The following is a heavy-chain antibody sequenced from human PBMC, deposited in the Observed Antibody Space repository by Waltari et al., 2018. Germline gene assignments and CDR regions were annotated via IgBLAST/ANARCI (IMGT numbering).Heavy chain of an antibody. V-gene: IGHV3-30*02. D-gene: IGHD2-15*01. CDR1: GFTFSSYG. J-gene: IGHJ6*02. CDR2: IRYDGSNK. Sequence: QVQLVESGGGVVQPGGSLRLSCAASGFTFSSYGMHWVRQAPGKGLEWVAFIRYDGSNKYYADSVKGRFTISRDNSKNTLYLQMNSLRAEDTAVYYCANLGDYYYYGMDVWGQGTTVTVSS. CDR3: ANLGDYYYYGMDV.